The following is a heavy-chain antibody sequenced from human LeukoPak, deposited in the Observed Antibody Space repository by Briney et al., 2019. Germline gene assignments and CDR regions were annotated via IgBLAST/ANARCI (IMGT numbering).Heavy chain of an antibody. V-gene: IGHV4-59*08. CDR1: GGSISSYY. CDR3: ARLSSGSSSWYDIDY. CDR2: IYYSGST. D-gene: IGHD6-13*01. Sequence: PSETLSLTCTVSGGSISSYYWSWIRQPPGKGLEWIGYIYYSGSTNYNLSLKSRVTISVDTSKNQFSLKLSSVTAADTAVYYCARLSSGSSSWYDIDYWGQGTLVTVSS. J-gene: IGHJ4*02.